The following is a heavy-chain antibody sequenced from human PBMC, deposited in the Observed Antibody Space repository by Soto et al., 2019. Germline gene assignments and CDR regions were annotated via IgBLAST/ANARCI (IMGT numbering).Heavy chain of an antibody. CDR2: ISAYNGNT. Sequence: QVQLVQSGAEVKKPGASVRVSCKTSGYTFTSYGISWVRQAPGQGLEWMGWISAYNGNTNYAQSLQGRVTMTTDTSTTKAYMELRSLKSDDTAVYYGARVSPSSRAAEPWGQGTLGTVS. CDR1: GYTFTSYG. J-gene: IGHJ4*02. CDR3: ARVSPSSRAAEP. V-gene: IGHV1-18*01. D-gene: IGHD6-13*01.